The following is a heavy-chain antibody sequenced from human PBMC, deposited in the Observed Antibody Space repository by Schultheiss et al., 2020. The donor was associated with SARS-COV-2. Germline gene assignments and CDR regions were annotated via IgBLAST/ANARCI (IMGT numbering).Heavy chain of an antibody. V-gene: IGHV3-15*01. D-gene: IGHD4/OR15-4a*01. J-gene: IGHJ6*02. CDR3: TTALGLTTSYYYGMDV. CDR2: IKSKTDGGTT. Sequence: SCAASGFTFSNAWMSWVRQAPGKGLAWVGRIKSKTDGGTTDYAAPVKGRFTISRDDSKNTLYLQMNSLKTEDTAVYYCTTALGLTTSYYYGMDVWGQGTTVTVSS. CDR1: GFTFSNAW.